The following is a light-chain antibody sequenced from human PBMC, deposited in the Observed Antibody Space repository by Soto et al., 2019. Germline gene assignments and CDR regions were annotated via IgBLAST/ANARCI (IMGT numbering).Light chain of an antibody. CDR3: SSYTSTNTVI. CDR2: DVR. V-gene: IGLV2-14*03. CDR1: SSDVGGYNF. J-gene: IGLJ2*01. Sequence: QSALTQPASVSGSPGQSITISCTGTSSDVGGYNFVSWYQQHPGKAPKFIIYDVRNRPSGVSNRFSGSRSGNTASLTISGLQAEDEADYYCSSYTSTNTVIFGGGTKQTVL.